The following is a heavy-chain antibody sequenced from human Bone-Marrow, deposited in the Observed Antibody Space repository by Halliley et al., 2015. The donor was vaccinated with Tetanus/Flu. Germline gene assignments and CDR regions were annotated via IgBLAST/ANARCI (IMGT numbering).Heavy chain of an antibody. D-gene: IGHD6-19*01. CDR3: ARRGLYSSGWYDY. CDR2: VYPSNSDT. Sequence: GIVYPSNSDTRYSPSLQGPVTISADRSSGTASLQWSSLKASDTAIYYWARRGLYSSGWYDYWGQGTLVTVSS. J-gene: IGHJ4*02. V-gene: IGHV5-51*01.